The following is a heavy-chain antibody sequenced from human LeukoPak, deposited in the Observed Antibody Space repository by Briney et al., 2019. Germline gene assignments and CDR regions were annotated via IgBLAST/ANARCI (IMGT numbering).Heavy chain of an antibody. CDR1: GFTLADLS. CDR2: FDRKNGDT. J-gene: IGHJ6*03. V-gene: IGHV1-24*01. Sequence: ASVKVSCKVSGFTLADLSMHWVRQAPGKGLEWVGGFDRKNGDTIYAQRFRGRVTLTEDTSTGTAYMDLSSLSANDTAVYYCATGVFCATTTCPGYQHYYYFMDVWGKGTTVTVSS. CDR3: ATGVFCATTTCPGYQHYYYFMDV. D-gene: IGHD2-2*01.